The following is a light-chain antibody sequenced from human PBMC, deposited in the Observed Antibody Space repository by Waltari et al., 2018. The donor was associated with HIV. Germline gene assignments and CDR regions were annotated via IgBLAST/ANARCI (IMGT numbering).Light chain of an antibody. V-gene: IGLV1-47*01. CDR3: LGWDSRLRGYV. CDR2: KDT. Sequence: QSVLTQPPSASGAPGQRVTISCSGSSSNIENDNVYWYQQFPGAAPKLLIYKDTHRPAGVPDRFAGSKSGTSASLAIGGLRSDDEADYYCLGWDSRLRGYVFGAGTKVTVL. J-gene: IGLJ1*01. CDR1: SSNIENDN.